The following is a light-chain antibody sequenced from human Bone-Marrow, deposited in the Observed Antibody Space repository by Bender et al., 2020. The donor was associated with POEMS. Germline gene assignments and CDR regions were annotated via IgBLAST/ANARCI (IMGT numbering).Light chain of an antibody. CDR1: SSDLGNYDF. CDR3: SSYAGSNNWV. Sequence: QSALTQPPSASGSPGQSVTISCTGSSSDLGNYDFVSWYQQHPGKAPKLVIYEVSRRPSGVPDRFSGSKSGNTASLTVSGLQAEDEADYYCSSYAGSNNWVFGGGTKLTVL. J-gene: IGLJ3*02. V-gene: IGLV2-8*01. CDR2: EVS.